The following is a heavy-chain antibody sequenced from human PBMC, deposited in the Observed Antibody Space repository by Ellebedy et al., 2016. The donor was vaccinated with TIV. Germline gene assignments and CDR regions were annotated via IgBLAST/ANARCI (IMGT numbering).Heavy chain of an antibody. J-gene: IGHJ5*02. CDR2: INPDGSST. D-gene: IGHD2-21*02. V-gene: IGHV3-74*01. Sequence: GGSLRLXXAASGFTFSSSWMHWVRQAPGKGLVWVSRINPDGSSTTYADSVKGRFTVSRDNAKNTLYLQMNSLRAEDTAIYFCTRAFSDGRSWGQGTLVTVSS. CDR1: GFTFSSSW. CDR3: TRAFSDGRS.